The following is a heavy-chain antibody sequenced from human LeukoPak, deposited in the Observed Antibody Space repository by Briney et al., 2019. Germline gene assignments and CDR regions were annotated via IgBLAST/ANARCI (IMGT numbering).Heavy chain of an antibody. CDR2: INYSGTT. J-gene: IGHJ4*02. Sequence: SETLSLTCTVSGGSISSNYWSWIRQPPGKGLEWSGYINYSGTTNYNPSLKSRVTISVDMSKNQFSLKLSSVTAADTAVYYCARIGRDRFLEWSFDYWGQGTLVTVSS. D-gene: IGHD3-3*01. V-gene: IGHV4-59*01. CDR1: GGSISSNY. CDR3: ARIGRDRFLEWSFDY.